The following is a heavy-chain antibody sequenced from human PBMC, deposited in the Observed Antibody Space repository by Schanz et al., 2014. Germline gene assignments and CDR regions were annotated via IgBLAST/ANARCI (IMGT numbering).Heavy chain of an antibody. CDR1: GFTFSTYW. CDR2: IKQDESER. J-gene: IGHJ4*02. CDR3: ARDKGGYYPFDY. Sequence: EVQLVESGGGLVQPGGSLRLSCAASGFTFSTYWMSWVPPSPGTLLEWVANIKQDESERSYVDSVKGRFTISRDNAKNSLYLQMNSLRAEDTAVYYCARDKGGYYPFDYWGQGTLVTVSS. D-gene: IGHD3-3*01. V-gene: IGHV3-7*01.